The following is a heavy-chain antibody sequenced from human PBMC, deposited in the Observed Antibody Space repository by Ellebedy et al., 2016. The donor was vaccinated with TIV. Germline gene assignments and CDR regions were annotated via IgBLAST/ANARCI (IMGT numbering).Heavy chain of an antibody. CDR1: GDSISRGVYY. D-gene: IGHD2-15*01. J-gene: IGHJ4*02. Sequence: ESLKISXTVSGDSISRGVYYWGWIRQTPGGGLEWIGSGFYSGPTYYNPSLQSRVTLSVDTSNNQFSLRLTSVTAADSAIYYCARDCSGGTCFSGGVDFWGQGILVTVSS. CDR3: ARDCSGGTCFSGGVDF. V-gene: IGHV4-39*07. CDR2: GFYSGPT.